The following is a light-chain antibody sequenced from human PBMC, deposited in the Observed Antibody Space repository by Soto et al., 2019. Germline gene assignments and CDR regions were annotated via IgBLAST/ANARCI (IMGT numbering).Light chain of an antibody. Sequence: QSVLTQPPSVSAAPGQKVTISCSGSNSNIGNHYVACYRQLPGTAPKLLIYDNTHRPSGIPDRVSGSKSGTSATLGITGLQTGDEADYYCGTWDSSLSAVVFGGGTKLTVL. CDR1: NSNIGNHY. CDR2: DNT. V-gene: IGLV1-51*01. J-gene: IGLJ2*01. CDR3: GTWDSSLSAVV.